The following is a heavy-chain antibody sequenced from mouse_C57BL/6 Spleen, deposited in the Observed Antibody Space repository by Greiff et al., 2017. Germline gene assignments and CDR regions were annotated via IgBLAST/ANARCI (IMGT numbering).Heavy chain of an antibody. J-gene: IGHJ1*03. CDR1: GYTFTSYW. Sequence: VQLQQPGAELVRPGSSVKLSCKASGYTFTSYWMHWVKQRPIQGLEWIGKIDPSDSETHYNQKFKDKATLTVYKSSSTAYMQLSSLTSEDSAVYYCARRNYGSSLYWYFDVWGTGTTVTVSS. V-gene: IGHV1-52*01. CDR3: ARRNYGSSLYWYFDV. D-gene: IGHD1-1*01. CDR2: IDPSDSET.